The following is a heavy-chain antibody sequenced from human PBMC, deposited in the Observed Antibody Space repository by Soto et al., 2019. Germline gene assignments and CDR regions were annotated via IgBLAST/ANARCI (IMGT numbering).Heavy chain of an antibody. CDR2: IYYSGST. J-gene: IGHJ4*02. V-gene: IGHV4-61*01. D-gene: IGHD3-22*01. CDR3: VSLRPHSSGYSYFDY. CDR1: GGSVSSGSYY. Sequence: QVQLQESGPGLVKPSETLSLTCTVSGGSVSSGSYYWSWIRQPPGKGLEWIGYIYYSGSTNYNPSLNSRVTISVDTSKNQFSLKLSSVTAADTAVYYCVSLRPHSSGYSYFDYWGQGTLVTVSS.